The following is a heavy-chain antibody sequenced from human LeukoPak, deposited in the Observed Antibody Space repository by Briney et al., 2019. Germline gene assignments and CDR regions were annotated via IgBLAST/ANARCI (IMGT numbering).Heavy chain of an antibody. Sequence: GGSLRLSCAASGFTFSSYEMNWVRQAPGKGLEWVSYISSSGSTIYYADSVKGRFTISRDNAKNSLYLQMNSLRAEDTAVYYCAREGYYDSSGYYPRTHAFDYWGQGTLVTVSS. D-gene: IGHD3-22*01. J-gene: IGHJ4*02. CDR3: AREGYYDSSGYYPRTHAFDY. CDR2: ISSSGSTI. V-gene: IGHV3-48*03. CDR1: GFTFSSYE.